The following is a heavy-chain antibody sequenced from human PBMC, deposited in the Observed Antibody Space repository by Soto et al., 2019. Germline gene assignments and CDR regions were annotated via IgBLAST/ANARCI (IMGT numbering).Heavy chain of an antibody. D-gene: IGHD6-19*01. V-gene: IGHV3-33*01. CDR2: IWYDGSNK. Sequence: QVQLVESWGGVVQPGRSLRLSCAASGFTFSSYGMHGFRQAPGKGVEGVAVIWYDGSNKYYAASVKGRFTISRDNSKNKLNLQTNCLTDEDTSVYYCERDTSIAVDPYFDYWGQGPLVTASS. CDR3: ERDTSIAVDPYFDY. J-gene: IGHJ4*02. CDR1: GFTFSSYG.